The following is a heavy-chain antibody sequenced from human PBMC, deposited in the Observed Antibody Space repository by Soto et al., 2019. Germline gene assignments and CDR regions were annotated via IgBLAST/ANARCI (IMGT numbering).Heavy chain of an antibody. J-gene: IGHJ4*02. Sequence: QVQLQESGPGLVKPSETLSLTCTVSGGSISSYYWSWIRQPPGKGLEWIGYIYYSGSTNYNPSLKSRVTISVDTSKNQFSLKLSSVTAADTAVYYCARLGTTVTYEGVVYYFDYWGQGTLVTVSS. CDR3: ARLGTTVTYEGVVYYFDY. D-gene: IGHD4-17*01. CDR1: GGSISSYY. V-gene: IGHV4-59*08. CDR2: IYYSGST.